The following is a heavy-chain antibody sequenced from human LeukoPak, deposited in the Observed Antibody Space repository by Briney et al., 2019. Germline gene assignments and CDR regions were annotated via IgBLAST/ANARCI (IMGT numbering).Heavy chain of an antibody. CDR3: AKDGYSSGWADY. D-gene: IGHD6-19*01. CDR2: FDPEDGET. Sequence: GASVKVSCKVSGYTLTELSMHWVRQAPGKGLEWMGGFDPEDGETIYAQKFQGRVTMTEDTSTDTAYMELSSLRSEDTAVYYCAKDGYSSGWADYWGQGTLVTVSS. V-gene: IGHV1-24*01. CDR1: GYTLTELS. J-gene: IGHJ4*02.